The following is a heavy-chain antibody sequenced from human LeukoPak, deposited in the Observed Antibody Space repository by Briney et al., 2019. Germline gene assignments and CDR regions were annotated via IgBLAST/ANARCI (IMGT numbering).Heavy chain of an antibody. J-gene: IGHJ4*02. Sequence: SETLSLTCAVYGGSCSGYYWSWIRQPPGRGLEWIGEINHSGSTNYNPFLKSRVTISVDTSKNQFSLKLSSVTAADTAVYYCARDWNYVFDYWGQGTLVTVSS. CDR3: ARDWNYVFDY. V-gene: IGHV4-34*01. D-gene: IGHD1-7*01. CDR2: INHSGST. CDR1: GGSCSGYY.